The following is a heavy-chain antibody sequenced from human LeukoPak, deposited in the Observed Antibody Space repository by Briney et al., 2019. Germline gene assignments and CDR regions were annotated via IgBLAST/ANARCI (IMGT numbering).Heavy chain of an antibody. CDR2: INLSGGST. J-gene: IGHJ4*02. CDR3: ARDPGYSYGPQTYYFDY. V-gene: IGHV1-46*01. CDR1: GYTFTSYY. Sequence: ASVKVSCKASGYTFTSYYMHWVRQAPGQGLEWIGIINLSGGSTSYAQKFQGRVTMTRDTSTSTVYMELSSLRSEDTAVYYCARDPGYSYGPQTYYFDYWGQGTLVTVSS. D-gene: IGHD5-18*01.